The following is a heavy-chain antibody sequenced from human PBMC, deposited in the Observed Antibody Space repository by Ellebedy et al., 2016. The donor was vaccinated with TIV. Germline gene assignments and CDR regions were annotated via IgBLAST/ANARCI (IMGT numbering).Heavy chain of an antibody. CDR1: GGSINSYY. J-gene: IGHJ6*02. Sequence: MPSETLSLTCSVSGGSINSYYWTWIRQPPGQGLEWIGDIHHSGNNHIHPSLKSRVTLSLDTSKNQFSLDLSSVTAAETATYYCARDLGRYGMDVWGQGTTVTVSS. V-gene: IGHV4-59*01. CDR2: IHHSGNN. CDR3: ARDLGRYGMDV.